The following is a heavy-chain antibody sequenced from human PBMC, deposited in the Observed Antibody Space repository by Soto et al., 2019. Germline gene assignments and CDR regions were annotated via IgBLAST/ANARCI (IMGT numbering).Heavy chain of an antibody. J-gene: IGHJ4*02. CDR2: ITDSGAAT. CDR1: GFTFGSYA. Sequence: EVQLLESGGGLVQPGGSLRLPCAASGFTFGSYAMSWVRQAPGKGLEWVSSITDSGAATFYADSVKGRFTISRDNSKNTLYLQMNSLTADDTAIYYCAKRAAAGTRYLEYLGQVTLVTVSS. D-gene: IGHD6-13*01. V-gene: IGHV3-23*01. CDR3: AKRAAAGTRYLEY.